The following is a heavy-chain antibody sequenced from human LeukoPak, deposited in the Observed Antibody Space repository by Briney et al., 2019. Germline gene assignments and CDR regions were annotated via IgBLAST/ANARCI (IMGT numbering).Heavy chain of an antibody. Sequence: GGSLRLSFAASGFRFSDYAVHWLRQAPGKGLEWVAIISHNGGVTDHTDSVKGRFSVSRDNSDYFLYLQMDNLRLDDTAVYYCARDEGHSTNWGLFDFWGQGSLVTVS. CDR1: GFRFSDYA. J-gene: IGHJ4*02. D-gene: IGHD6-13*01. V-gene: IGHV3-30-3*01. CDR2: ISHNGGVT. CDR3: ARDEGHSTNWGLFDF.